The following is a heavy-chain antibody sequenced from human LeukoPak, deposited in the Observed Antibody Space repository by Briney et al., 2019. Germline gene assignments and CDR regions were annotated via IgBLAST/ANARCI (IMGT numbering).Heavy chain of an antibody. Sequence: GGSLRLSCATSGFTFDDFAMHWVRQAPGKGLEWVSGISWNSGSIGYADSVKGRFTISRDTAKSSLYLQMNSLRPEDTALYYCVKDSRVLWFGEADLYFNAWGQGTLVIVSS. CDR1: GFTFDDFA. D-gene: IGHD3-10*01. J-gene: IGHJ5*02. CDR2: ISWNSGSI. V-gene: IGHV3-9*01. CDR3: VKDSRVLWFGEADLYFNA.